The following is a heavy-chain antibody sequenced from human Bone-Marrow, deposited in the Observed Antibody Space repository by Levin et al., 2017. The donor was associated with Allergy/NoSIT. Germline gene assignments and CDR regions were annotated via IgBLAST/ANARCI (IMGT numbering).Heavy chain of an antibody. CDR2: ISYDGSNK. CDR3: AKDTDNVSQSSGWYFPWFDP. J-gene: IGHJ5*02. V-gene: IGHV3-30*18. Sequence: GESLKISCAASGFTFSSYGMHWVRQAPGKGLEWVAVISYDGSNKYYADSVKGRFTISRDNSKNTLYLQMNSLRAEDTAVYYCAKDTDNVSQSSGWYFPWFDPWGQGTLVTVSS. CDR1: GFTFSSYG. D-gene: IGHD6-19*01.